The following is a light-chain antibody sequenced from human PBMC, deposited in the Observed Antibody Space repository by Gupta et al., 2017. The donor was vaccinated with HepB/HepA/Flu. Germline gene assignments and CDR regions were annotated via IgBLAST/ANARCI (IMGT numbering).Light chain of an antibody. CDR1: HNDVGGFHY. J-gene: IGLJ1*01. CDR3: SSYTFSRTGV. V-gene: IGLV2-14*03. Sequence: QSALTQPASVSGSAGQSITLSCTGTHNDVGGFHYVSWYQQHPGKAPKLLIYDVTDRPSGVSNRFSGSKSGNTASLTISGLQAEDEADYFCSSYTFSRTGVFGTGTKVTVL. CDR2: DVT.